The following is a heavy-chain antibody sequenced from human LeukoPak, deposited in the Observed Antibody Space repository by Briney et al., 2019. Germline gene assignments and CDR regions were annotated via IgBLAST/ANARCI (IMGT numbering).Heavy chain of an antibody. V-gene: IGHV4-61*02. J-gene: IGHJ4*02. Sequence: SETLSLTCTVSGASINSGNYYWSWIRQPAGKGLEWIGRLYTSGTTNYKHSLKSRVTISLDTSQSQFSLKLTSVTATDTAVYYCARETTAHGYFDYWGQGTLITVSS. CDR3: ARETTAHGYFDY. CDR2: LYTSGTT. CDR1: GASINSGNYY. D-gene: IGHD4-17*01.